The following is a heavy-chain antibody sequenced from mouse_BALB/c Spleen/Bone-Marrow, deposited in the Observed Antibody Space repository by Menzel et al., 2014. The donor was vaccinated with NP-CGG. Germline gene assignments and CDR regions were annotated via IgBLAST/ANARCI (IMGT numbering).Heavy chain of an antibody. J-gene: IGHJ2*01. CDR1: GYAFSTYW. CDR3: ARDGISVDY. V-gene: IGHV1-80*01. CDR2: IYPGDGDT. Sequence: QVQLQQPGAELARPGSSVKISCKSSGYAFSTYWINWVKQRPGQGLEWIGQIYPGDGDTDFNGKFKGKATLTADRSSNAAYMEFSSLTSEDSAVYFCARDGISVDYWGQGTTLTVPS.